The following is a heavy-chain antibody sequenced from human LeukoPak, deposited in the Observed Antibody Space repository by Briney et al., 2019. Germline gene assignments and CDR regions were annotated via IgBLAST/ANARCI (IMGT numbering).Heavy chain of an antibody. CDR3: ARDQFGKGNWFDP. Sequence: AGGSLRLSCAASGFTFSNYNMNWVRQAPGKGLEWVSSINSGSDYILYADSVKGRFTISRDNAKNSLYLQMSSLRAEDTAVYYCARDQFGKGNWFDPWGQGTLVTVSS. D-gene: IGHD3-10*01. CDR2: INSGSDYI. CDR1: GFTFSNYN. V-gene: IGHV3-21*01. J-gene: IGHJ5*02.